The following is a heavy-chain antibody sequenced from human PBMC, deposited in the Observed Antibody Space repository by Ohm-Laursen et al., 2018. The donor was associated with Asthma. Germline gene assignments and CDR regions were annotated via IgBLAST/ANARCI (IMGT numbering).Heavy chain of an antibody. V-gene: IGHV4-59*01. CDR3: ARIRNDYGDYEFDY. J-gene: IGHJ4*02. CDR2: IYYSGST. Sequence: SETLSLTCTVSGGSISSYYWCWIRQPPGKGLEWIGYIYYSGSTNYNPSLKSRVTISVDTSKNQFSLKLSSVTAADTAVYYCARIRNDYGDYEFDYWGQGTLVTVSS. D-gene: IGHD4-17*01. CDR1: GGSISSYY.